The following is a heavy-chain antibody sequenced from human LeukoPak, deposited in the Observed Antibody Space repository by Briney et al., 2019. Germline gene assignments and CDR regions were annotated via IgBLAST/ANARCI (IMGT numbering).Heavy chain of an antibody. Sequence: PGGSLRLSCAASGFTFSSYSMNWVRQAPGKGLEWVSSISSSSSYIYYADSVKGRFTISRDNAKNSLYLQMNSLRAEDTAVYYCARDYEDDSSGYYFGYYYYGMDVWGQGTTVTVSS. CDR3: ARDYEDDSSGYYFGYYYYGMDV. J-gene: IGHJ6*02. CDR1: GFTFSSYS. D-gene: IGHD3-22*01. V-gene: IGHV3-21*01. CDR2: ISSSSSYI.